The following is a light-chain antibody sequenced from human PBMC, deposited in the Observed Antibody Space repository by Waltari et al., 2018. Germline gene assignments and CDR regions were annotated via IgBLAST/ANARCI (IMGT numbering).Light chain of an antibody. CDR1: SSDVGGFNY. J-gene: IGLJ1*01. V-gene: IGLV2-14*01. CDR2: EVS. Sequence: QSALTQPASVSGSPGQSITISCTGTSSDVGGFNYVSWYQQHPGKAPKLMIDEVSNRPSGVSSRFSGSKSGNTASLTISGLQAEDESDYYCSSFTSSSVYVFGTGTKVTVL. CDR3: SSFTSSSVYV.